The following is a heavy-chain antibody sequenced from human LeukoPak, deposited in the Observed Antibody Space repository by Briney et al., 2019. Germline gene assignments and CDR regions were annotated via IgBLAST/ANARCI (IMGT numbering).Heavy chain of an antibody. CDR1: GYTLTELS. D-gene: IGHD2-2*01. Sequence: GASVKVSCKVSGYTLTELSMHWVRQAPGKGLEWMGGFDPEDGETIYAQKFQGRVTMTEDTPTDTAYMELSSLRSEDTAVYYCATDGRYCSSTSCYGYYYYGMDVWGQGTTVTVSS. CDR3: ATDGRYCSSTSCYGYYYYGMDV. V-gene: IGHV1-24*01. J-gene: IGHJ6*02. CDR2: FDPEDGET.